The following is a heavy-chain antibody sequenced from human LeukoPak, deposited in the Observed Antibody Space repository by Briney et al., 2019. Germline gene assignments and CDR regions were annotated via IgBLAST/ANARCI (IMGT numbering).Heavy chain of an antibody. D-gene: IGHD6-13*01. CDR1: GGTFSSYA. CDR3: ARLDDRAARIAVGRSSTWSSRRGFDY. CDR2: IIPIFGTA. Sequence: ASVKVSCKASGGTFSSYAISWVRQAPGQGLEWMGGIIPIFGTANYAQKFQGRVTITADKSTSTAYMELSSLRSEDTAVYYCARLDDRAARIAVGRSSTWSSRRGFDYWGQGTLVTVSS. J-gene: IGHJ4*02. V-gene: IGHV1-69*06.